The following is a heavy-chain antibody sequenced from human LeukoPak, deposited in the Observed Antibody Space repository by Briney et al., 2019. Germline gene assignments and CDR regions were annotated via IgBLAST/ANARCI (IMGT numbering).Heavy chain of an antibody. CDR3: AICSSTWSGDRPDS. V-gene: IGHV1-69*13. J-gene: IGHJ4*02. Sequence: SVKVSCKASGYTFTSYGISWVRQAPGQGLEWMGWILPIFRMTNYAEKFQGRVTITADESTTTAYLELNSLRSEDTAVYYCAICSSTWSGDRPDSWGQGSLVTVSS. D-gene: IGHD2-2*01. CDR2: ILPIFRMT. CDR1: GYTFTSYG.